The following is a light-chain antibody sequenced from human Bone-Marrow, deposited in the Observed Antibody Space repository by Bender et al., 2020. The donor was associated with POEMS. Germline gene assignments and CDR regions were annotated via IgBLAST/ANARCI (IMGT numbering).Light chain of an antibody. J-gene: IGLJ2*01. Sequence: QSALTQPASVSGSPGQSITISCTGTSSDVGGYNYVSWYQQHPGKAPKVMIYEVSNRPSGVSDRFSASKSGNTASLTISGLQAEDEADYYCSSYTSSNTLIFGGGTELTVL. CDR3: SSYTSSNTLI. CDR1: SSDVGGYNY. V-gene: IGLV2-14*01. CDR2: EVS.